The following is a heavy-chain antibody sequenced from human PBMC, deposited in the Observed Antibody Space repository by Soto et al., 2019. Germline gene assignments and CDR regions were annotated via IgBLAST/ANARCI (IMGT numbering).Heavy chain of an antibody. CDR2: IIPILGIA. CDR3: ARASCSGVSCYSSANDY. V-gene: IGHV1-69*02. D-gene: IGHD2-15*01. CDR1: GGTFISYT. J-gene: IGHJ4*02. Sequence: ASVKVSCKASGGTFISYTISWVRQAPGQGLEWMGRIIPILGIANYAQKFQGRVTITADKSTSTASMELSSVRSEDTAMYYCARASCSGVSCYSSANDYWGQGTLVTVSS.